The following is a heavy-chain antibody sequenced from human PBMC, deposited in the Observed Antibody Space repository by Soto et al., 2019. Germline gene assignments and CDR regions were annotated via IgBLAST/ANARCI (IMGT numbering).Heavy chain of an antibody. CDR3: AIKLVRSWSYSVALNYFDY. Sequence: QVQLVQSGAEVKKPGSSVKVSCKASGGTFSSFAISWVRQAPGQGLEWMGGIIPMLGTTKDAQKFQGRVTIPTDEATSTDYKELISRSYEDTAVYYGAIKLVRSWSYSVALNYFDYWGQGTLVTVSS. D-gene: IGHD1-26*01. CDR2: IIPMLGTT. V-gene: IGHV1-69*01. CDR1: GGTFSSFA. J-gene: IGHJ4*02.